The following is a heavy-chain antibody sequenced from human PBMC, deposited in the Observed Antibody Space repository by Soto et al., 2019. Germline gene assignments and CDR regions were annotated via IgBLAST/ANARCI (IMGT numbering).Heavy chain of an antibody. D-gene: IGHD5-12*01. Sequence: ASVKVSCKASGGTFSSYDISWVRQAPGPGLEWMGGIIPIFGTANYAQKFQGRVTITADESTSTAYMELSSLRSEDTAVYYCAGSDGYNYFALVYWGQGTLVTVSS. CDR2: IIPIFGTA. CDR3: AGSDGYNYFALVY. V-gene: IGHV1-69*13. J-gene: IGHJ4*02. CDR1: GGTFSSYD.